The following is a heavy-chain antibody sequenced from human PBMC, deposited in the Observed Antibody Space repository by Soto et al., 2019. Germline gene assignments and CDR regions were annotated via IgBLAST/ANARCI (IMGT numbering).Heavy chain of an antibody. CDR3: AREGTIRTDAFDI. Sequence: QVHLVQSGTEVKKPGASVKVSCKASGYTFTNYGISWVRQAPGQGLEWMGWISADTGNTNYAQKLQDRVTMTTDTSTTTAYMELRSLTSDDTALYFCAREGTIRTDAFDIWGQGTVVTVSS. CDR2: ISADTGNT. J-gene: IGHJ3*02. D-gene: IGHD2-2*02. CDR1: GYTFTNYG. V-gene: IGHV1-18*01.